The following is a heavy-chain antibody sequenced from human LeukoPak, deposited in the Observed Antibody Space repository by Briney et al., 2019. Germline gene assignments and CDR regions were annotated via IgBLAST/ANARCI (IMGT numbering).Heavy chain of an antibody. CDR1: GFTFTSYA. J-gene: IGHJ4*02. Sequence: GGSLRLSCAASGFTFTSYAMSWVRQAPGKGLEWVSAIRGSGGSTYYADSVKGRFTISRDNSKNTLYLQMNSLRAEDTAVYYSAKAYCTNGVCPPGYFDYWGQGTLVTVSS. CDR3: AKAYCTNGVCPPGYFDY. V-gene: IGHV3-23*01. D-gene: IGHD2-8*01. CDR2: IRGSGGST.